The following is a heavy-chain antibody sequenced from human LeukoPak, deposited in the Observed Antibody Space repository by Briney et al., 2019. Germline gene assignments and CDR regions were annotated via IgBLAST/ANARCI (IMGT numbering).Heavy chain of an antibody. CDR3: ASIHRIAAAGTNWFDP. D-gene: IGHD6-13*01. J-gene: IGHJ5*02. V-gene: IGHV3-48*03. CDR2: ISSGGSTI. Sequence: GGSLRLSCAASGFIFSSYEMNWVRQAPGKGLEWVSYISSGGSTIYYADSVKGRFTISRDNAKNSLYLQMNSLRAEDTAVYYCASIHRIAAAGTNWFDPWGQGTLVTVSS. CDR1: GFIFSSYE.